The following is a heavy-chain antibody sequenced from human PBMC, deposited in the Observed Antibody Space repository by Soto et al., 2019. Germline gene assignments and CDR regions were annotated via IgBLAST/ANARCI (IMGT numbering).Heavy chain of an antibody. CDR3: AAGWLRFLEWFPQPYYGMDV. Sequence: PGGSLRLSCAASGFTFSYYWMHWVRQAPGQGLVWVSRIHSDGSSTTYADSVKGRFTISRDNAKNTLYLQMSSLRSEDTAVYYCAAGWLRFLEWFPQPYYGMDVWGQGTTVTVSS. CDR2: IHSDGSST. J-gene: IGHJ6*02. CDR1: GFTFSYYW. D-gene: IGHD3-3*01. V-gene: IGHV3-74*01.